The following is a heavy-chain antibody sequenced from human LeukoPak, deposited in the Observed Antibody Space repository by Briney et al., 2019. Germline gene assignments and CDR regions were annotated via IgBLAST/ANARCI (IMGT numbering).Heavy chain of an antibody. V-gene: IGHV4-34*01. CDR3: ARLTKNDSGTYRFGNKKRGYMDV. Sequence: AAETLSLTCAVYGVSFSSYYWSWIRQPPGKGLEWIGGMNHSGSTNYNPSLKSRVTISVDTSKNQFSLRLSSETAADTAVYYCARLTKNDSGTYRFGNKKRGYMDVWGKGTTVTISS. CDR2: MNHSGST. J-gene: IGHJ6*03. D-gene: IGHD3-10*01. CDR1: GVSFSSYY.